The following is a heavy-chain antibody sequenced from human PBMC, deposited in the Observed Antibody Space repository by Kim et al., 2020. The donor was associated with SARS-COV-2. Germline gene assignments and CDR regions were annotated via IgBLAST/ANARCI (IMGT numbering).Heavy chain of an antibody. D-gene: IGHD1-26*01. J-gene: IGHJ5*02. CDR3: AREPSGLYGNWFDP. Sequence: NPSLKSRVTISVDTSKNQFSLKLSSVTAADTAVYYCAREPSGLYGNWFDPWGQGTLVTVSS. V-gene: IGHV4-59*01.